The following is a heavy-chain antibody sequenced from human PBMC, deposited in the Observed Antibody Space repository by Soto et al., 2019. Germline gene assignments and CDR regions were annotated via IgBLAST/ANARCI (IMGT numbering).Heavy chain of an antibody. D-gene: IGHD2-15*01. CDR1: GFTFSSYA. V-gene: IGHV3-23*01. J-gene: IGHJ4*02. CDR2: ISGSGGST. CDR3: AKGPSGGGGSCYSDY. Sequence: GGSLRLSCAASGFTFSSYAMSWVRQAPGKGLEWVSAISGSGGSTYYADSVKGRFTISRDNSKNTLYLQMNSLRAEDTAVYYCAKGPSGGGGSCYSDYWGQGTLVTVSS.